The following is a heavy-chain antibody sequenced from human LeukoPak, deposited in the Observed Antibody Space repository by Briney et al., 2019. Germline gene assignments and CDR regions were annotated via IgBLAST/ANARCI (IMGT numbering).Heavy chain of an antibody. CDR3: ARSKWGVRDRFDY. CDR2: IYPGDSDT. J-gene: IGHJ4*02. V-gene: IGHV5-51*01. Sequence: GESLKISCKGSGYSLTSYWIGWVRQMPGKGLEWMGIIYPGDSDTRYSPSFQGQVTISADKSISTAYLQWSSLKASGTAMYYCARSKWGVRDRFDYWGQGTLVTVSS. CDR1: GYSLTSYW. D-gene: IGHD7-27*01.